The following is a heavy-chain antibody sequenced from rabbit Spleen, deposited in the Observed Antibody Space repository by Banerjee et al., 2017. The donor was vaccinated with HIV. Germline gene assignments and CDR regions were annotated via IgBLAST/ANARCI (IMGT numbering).Heavy chain of an antibody. V-gene: IGHV1S45*01. Sequence: QEQLVESGGGLVQPEGSLTLTCKASGFSFSDRDVMCWVRQAPGKGLEWIACINAATAKPVYATWAKGRFTISRTSSTTVTLRMTSLTAADRATYFCARDLAAIIGWNFALWGQGTLVTVS. CDR3: ARDLAAIIGWNFAL. CDR1: GFSFSDRDV. CDR2: INAATAKP. J-gene: IGHJ3*01. D-gene: IGHD4-1*01.